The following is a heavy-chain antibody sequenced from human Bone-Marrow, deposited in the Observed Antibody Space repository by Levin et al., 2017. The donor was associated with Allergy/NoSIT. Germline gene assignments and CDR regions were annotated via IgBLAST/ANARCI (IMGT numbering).Heavy chain of an antibody. J-gene: IGHJ4*02. V-gene: IGHV1-18*01. Sequence: GESLKISCTGSGYTFGTFGVIWVRRAPGQGLEWMGWISGYNGNTKSPQTFQGRMSMTRDTSTSTAYMELRSLSSDDTAVYFCAREKNYNLLTGYYEFDYWGQGTPVTVAS. CDR3: AREKNYNLLTGYYEFDY. CDR1: GYTFGTFG. D-gene: IGHD3-9*01. CDR2: ISGYNGNT.